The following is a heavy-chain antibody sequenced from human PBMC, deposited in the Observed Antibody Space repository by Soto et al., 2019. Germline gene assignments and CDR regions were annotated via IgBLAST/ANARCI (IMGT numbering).Heavy chain of an antibody. CDR1: GFTFSSYA. Sequence: GGSLRLSCSASGFTFSSYAMHWVRQAPGKGLEYVSAISSNGGSTYYADSVKGRFTISRDNSKNTLYLQMSSLRPKDTAVYYRXXXISAXYNSAKAXDVXGQGTMVTVSS. CDR2: ISSNGGST. V-gene: IGHV3-64D*06. J-gene: IGHJ3*01. D-gene: IGHD1-20*01. CDR3: XXXISAXYNSAKAXDV.